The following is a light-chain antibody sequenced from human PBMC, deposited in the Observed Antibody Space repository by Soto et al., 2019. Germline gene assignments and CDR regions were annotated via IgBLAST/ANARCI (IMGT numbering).Light chain of an antibody. Sequence: DIQMTQSPSILSASVGDRVTITCXSSQTITNWLAWYQQKPGKAPRLLIYDASSLESWVPSRFSGSGSGTEFILNISSLQPDDFATYYCQQYDSYSWAFGQGTKVDIK. CDR3: QQYDSYSWA. CDR2: DAS. CDR1: QTITNW. J-gene: IGKJ1*01. V-gene: IGKV1-5*01.